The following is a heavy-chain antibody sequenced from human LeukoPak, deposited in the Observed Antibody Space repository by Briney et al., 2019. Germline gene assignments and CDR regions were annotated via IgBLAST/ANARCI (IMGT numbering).Heavy chain of an antibody. V-gene: IGHV3-66*01. J-gene: IGHJ4*02. CDR2: IYSGGSI. CDR3: ARDEPSPDSTDLDY. D-gene: IGHD2/OR15-2a*01. Sequence: GGSLRLSCTASGFTVSSNSMTWVRQAPGKGLEWVSVIYSGGSIYYADSVKGRFTISRDNSKNTLYLQMNSLRAEDTAVYYCARDEPSPDSTDLDYWGQGTLVTVSS. CDR1: GFTVSSNS.